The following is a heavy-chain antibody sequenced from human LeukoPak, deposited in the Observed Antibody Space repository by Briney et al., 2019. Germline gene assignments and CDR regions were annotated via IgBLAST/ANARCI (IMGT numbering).Heavy chain of an antibody. CDR3: ARHLAGSSSQKEQFDY. D-gene: IGHD6-13*01. Sequence: SETLSLTCTVSGGSVSSYYWSWIRQPPGKGLEWIGYIFYTGSTKSNPSLNSRVTISVDTSKNQFSLRLSSVTAADTAVYYCARHLAGSSSQKEQFDYWGQGTLVTVSS. J-gene: IGHJ4*02. CDR2: IFYTGST. V-gene: IGHV4-59*02. CDR1: GGSVSSYY.